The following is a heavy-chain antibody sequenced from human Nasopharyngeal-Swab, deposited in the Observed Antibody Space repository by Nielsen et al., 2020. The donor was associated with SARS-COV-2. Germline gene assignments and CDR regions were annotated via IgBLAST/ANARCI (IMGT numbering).Heavy chain of an antibody. Sequence: RQPPGKGLEWIGYIYYSGSTNYNPSLKSRVTISVDTSKNQFSLKLSSVTAADTAVYYCARGVVGNYDYVWGSYRYDNWFDPWGQGTLVTVSS. CDR3: ARGVVGNYDYVWGSYRYDNWFDP. CDR2: IYYSGST. J-gene: IGHJ5*02. V-gene: IGHV4-59*01. D-gene: IGHD3-16*02.